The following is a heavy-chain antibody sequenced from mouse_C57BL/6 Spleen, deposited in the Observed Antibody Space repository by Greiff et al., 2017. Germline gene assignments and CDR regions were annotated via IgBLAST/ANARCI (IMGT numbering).Heavy chain of an antibody. CDR1: GYTFTDYN. Sequence: EVQLQQSGPELVKPGASVKIPCKASGYTFTDYNMDWVKQSHGKSLEWIGDINPNNGGTIYNQKFKGKATLTVDKSSSTAYMELRSLTSEDTAVYYCARGEYYGSSSWYFDVWGTGTTVTVSS. CDR3: ARGEYYGSSSWYFDV. CDR2: INPNNGGT. V-gene: IGHV1-18*01. D-gene: IGHD1-1*01. J-gene: IGHJ1*03.